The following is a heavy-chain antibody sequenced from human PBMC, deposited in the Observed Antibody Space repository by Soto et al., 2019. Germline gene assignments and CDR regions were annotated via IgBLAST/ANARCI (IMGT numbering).Heavy chain of an antibody. J-gene: IGHJ4*02. CDR1: GGSISGYY. Sequence: SETLSLTCTVSGGSISGYYWSWIRQPPGKGLEWIGNIHYNGNTKYSPSLKSRVTMSVDTSKNHFSLKLISVTTADTAVYFCAREGNLGRCLQLLDSWGQGTSVTVSS. D-gene: IGHD1-1*01. CDR3: AREGNLGRCLQLLDS. V-gene: IGHV4-59*01. CDR2: IHYNGNT.